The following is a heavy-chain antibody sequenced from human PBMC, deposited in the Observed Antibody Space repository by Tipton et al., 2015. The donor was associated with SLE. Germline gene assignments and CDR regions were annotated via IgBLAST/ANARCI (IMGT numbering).Heavy chain of an antibody. D-gene: IGHD1-26*01. J-gene: IGHJ2*01. Sequence: SLRLSCAASGFTFDDYAMHWVRQAPGKGLEWVSGISWNSGSIGYADSVKGRFTISRDNAKNSLYLQMNSLRAEDTALYYCARDAGGSYYFDLWGRGTLVTVSS. CDR3: ARDAGGSYYFDL. V-gene: IGHV3-9*01. CDR1: GFTFDDYA. CDR2: ISWNSGSI.